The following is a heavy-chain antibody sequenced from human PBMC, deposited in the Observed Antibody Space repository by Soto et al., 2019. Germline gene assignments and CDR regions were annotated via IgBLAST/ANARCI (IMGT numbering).Heavy chain of an antibody. CDR1: GGSVSSGSYY. V-gene: IGHV4-61*01. CDR2: IYYSGST. J-gene: IGHJ4*02. Sequence: SETLSLTCTVSGGSVSSGSYYWSWIRRPPGKGLEWIGYIYYSGSTNYNPSLKSRVTISVDTSKNQFSLKLSSVTAADTAVYYCASGLYCGGDCYSYYWGQGTLVTVSS. CDR3: ASGLYCGGDCYSYY. D-gene: IGHD2-21*02.